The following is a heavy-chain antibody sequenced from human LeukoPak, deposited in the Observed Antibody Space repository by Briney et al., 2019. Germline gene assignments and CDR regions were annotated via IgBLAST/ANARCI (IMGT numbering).Heavy chain of an antibody. CDR2: ISSSSSYI. J-gene: IGHJ6*02. CDR1: GFTFSSYS. V-gene: IGHV3-21*01. D-gene: IGHD3-9*01. Sequence: GGSLRLSCAASGFTFSSYSMNWVRQAPGKGLEWVSSISSSSSYIYYADSVKGRFTISRDNAKNSLYLQMNSLRAEDTAVYYCARDGTGDWSNPGYYYYGMDVWGQGTTVTVSS. CDR3: ARDGTGDWSNPGYYYYGMDV.